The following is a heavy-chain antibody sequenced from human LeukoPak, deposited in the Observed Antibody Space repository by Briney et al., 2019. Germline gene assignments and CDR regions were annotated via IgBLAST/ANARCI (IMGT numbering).Heavy chain of an antibody. Sequence: SETLSLTCTVSGGSISSYYWSWIRQPPGKGLEWIGYIYYSGSTNYNPSLKSRVTISVDTSKNQFSLKLSSVTAADTAVYYCARDRRGYCGGDCYPSGYYYYYMDVWGKGTTVTVSS. J-gene: IGHJ6*03. CDR1: GGSISSYY. D-gene: IGHD2-21*02. CDR2: IYYSGST. CDR3: ARDRRGYCGGDCYPSGYYYYYMDV. V-gene: IGHV4-59*01.